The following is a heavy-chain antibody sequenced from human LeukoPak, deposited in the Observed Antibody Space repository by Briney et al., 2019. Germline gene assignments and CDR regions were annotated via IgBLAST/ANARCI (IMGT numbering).Heavy chain of an antibody. Sequence: SETLSLTCAVYGGSFSGYYWSWIRQPPGKGLEWIGEINHSGSTNYNPSLKSRVTISVDTSKNQFSLKLSSVTAADTAVYYCARKYYDFWSGPYYFDYWGREPWSPSPQ. CDR3: ARKYYDFWSGPYYFDY. J-gene: IGHJ4*02. V-gene: IGHV4-34*01. CDR1: GGSFSGYY. CDR2: INHSGST. D-gene: IGHD3-3*01.